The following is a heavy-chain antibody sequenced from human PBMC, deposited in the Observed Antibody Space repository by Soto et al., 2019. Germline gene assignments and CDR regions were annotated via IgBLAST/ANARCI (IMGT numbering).Heavy chain of an antibody. D-gene: IGHD3-3*01. CDR2: IYYSGST. J-gene: IGHJ5*02. Sequence: PSETLSLTCTVSGGSISSYYWSWIRQPPGKGLEWIGYIYYSGSTNYNPSLKSRVTISVDTSKNQFSLKLSSVTAADTAVYYCARVWKIRAENWFEPWGQGTLVTVSS. CDR1: GGSISSYY. V-gene: IGHV4-59*01. CDR3: ARVWKIRAENWFEP.